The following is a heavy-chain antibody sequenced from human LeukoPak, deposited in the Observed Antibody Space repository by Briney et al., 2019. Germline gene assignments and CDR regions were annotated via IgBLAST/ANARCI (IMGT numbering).Heavy chain of an antibody. CDR3: AREHYFYHMDG. CDR2: ISSSSSTI. CDR1: GFTFSSYS. Sequence: GGSLRLSCAASGFTFSSYSMNWVRQAPGKGLEWVSYISSSSSTIYYADSVKGRFTISRDNAENSLYLQMNSLRAEDTAVYYCAREHYFYHMDGWGEGTTVTVSS. V-gene: IGHV3-48*04. J-gene: IGHJ6*03.